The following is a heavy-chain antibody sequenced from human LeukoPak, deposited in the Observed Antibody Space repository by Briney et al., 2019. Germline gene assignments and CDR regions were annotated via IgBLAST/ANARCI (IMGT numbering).Heavy chain of an antibody. V-gene: IGHV4-38-2*02. CDR2: IYHSGST. CDR3: ARRRVEITMIVVVSNYYFDY. J-gene: IGHJ4*02. CDR1: GYSISSGYY. D-gene: IGHD3-22*01. Sequence: SETLSLTCTVSGYSISSGYYWGWIRQPPGKGLEWIGSIYHSGSTNYNPSLKSRVTISVDKSKNQFSLKLSSVAAADTAVYYCARRRVEITMIVVVSNYYFDYWGQGTLVTVSS.